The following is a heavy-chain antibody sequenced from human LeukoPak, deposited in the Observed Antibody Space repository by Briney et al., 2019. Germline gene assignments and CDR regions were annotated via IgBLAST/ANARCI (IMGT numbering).Heavy chain of an antibody. CDR2: LYNSGST. CDR1: GGSISNYY. D-gene: IGHD1-26*01. CDR3: ARGVTSPLDAFDI. V-gene: IGHV4-59*01. J-gene: IGHJ3*02. Sequence: SETLSLTCTVSGGSISNYYWIWMRQPPGKGLEWIGSLYNSGSTNYNPSLKSRLTISVDMSKNQVSLQLSSVTAEDTAVYYCARGVTSPLDAFDIWGQGTTVTVSS.